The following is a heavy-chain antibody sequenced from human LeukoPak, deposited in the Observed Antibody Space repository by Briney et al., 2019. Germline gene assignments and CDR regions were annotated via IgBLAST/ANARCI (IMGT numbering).Heavy chain of an antibody. CDR3: ARSYYYDSGAEFDY. Sequence: PGGSLRLSCAGSGFTFSSYAMHWVRQAPGKGLEWVAVISYDGSNKYFADSVKGRFTISRDNSKNTLYLQMNSLRAEDTAVYYCARSYYYDSGAEFDYWGQGTLVTVSS. CDR1: GFTFSSYA. D-gene: IGHD3-22*01. CDR2: ISYDGSNK. V-gene: IGHV3-30*04. J-gene: IGHJ4*02.